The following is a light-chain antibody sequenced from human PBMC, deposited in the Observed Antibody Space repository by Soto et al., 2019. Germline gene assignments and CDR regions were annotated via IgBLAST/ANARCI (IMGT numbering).Light chain of an antibody. J-gene: IGKJ5*01. V-gene: IGKV3-20*01. CDR3: QQYGSSST. CDR2: GAS. CDR1: QSFSSSY. Sequence: ESVLTQCACTLSLSAGERATLSCRASQSFSSSYLAWYQQKPGQAPRPLMSGASSRATGIPDRFSGTGSGTAFTLTISRLEPEDFAVYYCQQYGSSSTFGQGTRLEIK.